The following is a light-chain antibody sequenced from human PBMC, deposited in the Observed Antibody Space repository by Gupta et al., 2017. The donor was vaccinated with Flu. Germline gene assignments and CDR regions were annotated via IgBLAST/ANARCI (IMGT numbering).Light chain of an antibody. Sequence: EIVLTQSPGTLSLSPGERATLSCRASQSVDSSSLAWYQQKPGQAPRLVIYGGSNRAAGFSDRFSGSGSGTDFTLTIRRLEPEDFAVYYCQQCGSSSWTFGQGTRMEIK. V-gene: IGKV3-20*01. CDR1: QSVDSSS. CDR2: GGS. CDR3: QQCGSSSWT. J-gene: IGKJ1*01.